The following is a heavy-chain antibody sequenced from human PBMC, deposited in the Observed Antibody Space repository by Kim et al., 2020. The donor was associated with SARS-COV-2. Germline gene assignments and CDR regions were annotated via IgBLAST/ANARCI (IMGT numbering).Heavy chain of an antibody. D-gene: IGHD6-13*01. V-gene: IGHV1-2*02. Sequence: ASVKVSCKASGYTFTGYYMHWVRQAPGQGLEWMGWINPNSGGTNYAQKFQGRVTMTRDTSISTAYMELSRLRSDDTAVYYCARGSPQLVQDYYYYGMDVWGQGTTVTVSS. CDR3: ARGSPQLVQDYYYYGMDV. J-gene: IGHJ6*02. CDR1: GYTFTGYY. CDR2: INPNSGGT.